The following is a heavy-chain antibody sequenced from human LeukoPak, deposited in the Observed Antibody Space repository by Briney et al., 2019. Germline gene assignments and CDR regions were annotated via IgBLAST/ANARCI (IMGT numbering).Heavy chain of an antibody. J-gene: IGHJ6*02. CDR2: IYYSGST. Sequence: SETLSLTCTVSGGSISSYYWNWIRQPPGKGLEWIGYIYYSGSTNYNPSLKSRVTISVDMSKNQFSLQLSSVTAADTAVYYCARDSGYASGWYGMSGSYYYGMDVWGQGTTVTVSS. V-gene: IGHV4-59*01. CDR3: ARDSGYASGWYGMSGSYYYGMDV. D-gene: IGHD6-19*01. CDR1: GGSISSYY.